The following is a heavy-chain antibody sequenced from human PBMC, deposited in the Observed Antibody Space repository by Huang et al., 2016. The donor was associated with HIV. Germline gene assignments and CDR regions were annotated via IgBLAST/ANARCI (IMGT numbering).Heavy chain of an antibody. Sequence: QVQLVQSGAEVKKPGASVKVSCKASGYTFTGYYMHWVRQAPGQGLEWMGWINPNSGGTNYAQKFQGRVTMTRDTSISTGYMELSRLRSDDTAVYYCAAGVVPAADYYYYGMDVWGQGTTVTVSS. J-gene: IGHJ6*02. CDR2: INPNSGGT. D-gene: IGHD2-2*01. CDR1: GYTFTGYY. V-gene: IGHV1-2*02. CDR3: AAGVVPAADYYYYGMDV.